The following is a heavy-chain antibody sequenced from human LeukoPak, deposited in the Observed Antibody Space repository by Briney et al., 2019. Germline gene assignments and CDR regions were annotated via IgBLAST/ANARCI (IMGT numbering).Heavy chain of an antibody. CDR1: GFTFTSYT. Sequence: PGGSLRLSCAGSGFTFTSYTINWVRQAPGKGLEWVSSISNSGSYRYYGDSVKGRFTISRDNARNSLFLQMNSLRAEDTAVYFCARRGGTNPYYFDYWGQGTLVTASS. J-gene: IGHJ4*02. CDR2: ISNSGSYR. V-gene: IGHV3-21*01. CDR3: ARRGGTNPYYFDY. D-gene: IGHD2-2*01.